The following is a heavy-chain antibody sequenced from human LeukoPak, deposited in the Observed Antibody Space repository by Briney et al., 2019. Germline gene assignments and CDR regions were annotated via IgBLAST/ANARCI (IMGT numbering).Heavy chain of an antibody. Sequence: GGSLRLSCAASGFTFSSYWMHWVRQAPGKGLVWDSRINSDGSSTSYADSVKGRFTISRDNAKNTLYLQMNSLRAEDTAVYYCARAGLYYDFWSGYFGYWGQGTLVTVSS. CDR1: GFTFSSYW. CDR2: INSDGSST. V-gene: IGHV3-74*01. D-gene: IGHD3-3*01. J-gene: IGHJ4*02. CDR3: ARAGLYYDFWSGYFGY.